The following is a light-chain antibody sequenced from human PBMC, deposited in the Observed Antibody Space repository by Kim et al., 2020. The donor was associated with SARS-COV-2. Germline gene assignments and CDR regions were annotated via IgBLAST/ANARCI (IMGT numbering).Light chain of an antibody. CDR2: SNN. CDR1: SSNIGSNT. J-gene: IGLJ1*01. CDR3: AAWDDSLNAHYV. Sequence: RVTISCSGSSSNIGSNTVNWYQQLPGTAPKLLIYSNNQRPSGVPDRFSGSKSGTSASLAISGLQSEDEADYYCAAWDDSLNAHYVFGTGTKVTVL. V-gene: IGLV1-44*01.